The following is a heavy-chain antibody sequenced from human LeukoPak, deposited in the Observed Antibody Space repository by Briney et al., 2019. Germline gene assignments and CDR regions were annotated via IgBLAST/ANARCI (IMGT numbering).Heavy chain of an antibody. V-gene: IGHV3-21*01. CDR1: GFTFSSYT. Sequence: RGSLRLSCAASGFTFSSYTMSWVRQAPGKGLEWVSSITSGSYIYYADSVKGRFTISRDNAKNSLFLQMNSLRSADTAVYYCARQGDIYGPYALDYWGQGTLVTVSS. CDR2: ITSGSYI. D-gene: IGHD5-18*01. CDR3: ARQGDIYGPYALDY. J-gene: IGHJ4*02.